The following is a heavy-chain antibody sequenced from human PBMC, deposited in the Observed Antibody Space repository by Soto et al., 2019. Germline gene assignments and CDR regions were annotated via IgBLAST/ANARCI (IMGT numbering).Heavy chain of an antibody. V-gene: IGHV3-7*01. Sequence: GGSLRLSCAASGFTFSSYWMSWVRQAPGKGLEWVSNIKQDGSEKDYVDSVKGRFTISRDNAKNSLYLQMNSLRAEDTAVYYWARDPHSSSWYYYDGRDVWGQGTTGTVSS. D-gene: IGHD6-13*01. J-gene: IGHJ6*02. CDR2: IKQDGSEK. CDR1: GFTFSSYW. CDR3: ARDPHSSSWYYYDGRDV.